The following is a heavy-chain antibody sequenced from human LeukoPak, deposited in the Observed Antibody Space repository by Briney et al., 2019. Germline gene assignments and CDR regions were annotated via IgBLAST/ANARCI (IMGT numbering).Heavy chain of an antibody. CDR2: IYHSGSN. CDR1: GGSISSGGYS. J-gene: IGHJ2*01. D-gene: IGHD5-18*01. Sequence: PSETLSLTGAVSGGSISSGGYSWSSIRQPPGKGLEWVWNIYHSGSNYYTPTLKRRLTVSVDRSKNRSYLKLSAVTAADTAVYYCARWDTAVSWYFDRRGRGTLVTVSS. CDR3: ARWDTAVSWYFDR. V-gene: IGHV4-30-2*01.